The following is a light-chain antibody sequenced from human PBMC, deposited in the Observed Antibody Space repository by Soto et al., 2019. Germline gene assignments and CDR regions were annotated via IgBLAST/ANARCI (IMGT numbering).Light chain of an antibody. V-gene: IGKV3-15*01. Sequence: EIVLTQSPATLSVSPGERATLSCSASQSFSSNLAGYQQKPGQAPRLLIYGASSRAPGIPARFSGSGSGTEFTLPISSLHDDYFAVYYCQHYNNLPLTFGGGAKVEIK. J-gene: IGKJ4*01. CDR2: GAS. CDR3: QHYNNLPLT. CDR1: QSFSSN.